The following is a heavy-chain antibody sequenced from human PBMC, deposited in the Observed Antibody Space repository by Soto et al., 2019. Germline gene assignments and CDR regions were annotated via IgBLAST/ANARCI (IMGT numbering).Heavy chain of an antibody. V-gene: IGHV1-18*01. D-gene: IGHD5-12*01. CDR3: ARVASGYDPSDY. J-gene: IGHJ4*02. Sequence: ASVKVSCKASGYAFTSYGISWVRQAPGQGLEWMGWISAYNGNTNYAQKLQGRVTMTTDTSTSTAYMELRSLRSDDTAVYYCARVASGYDPSDYWGQGTLVTVSS. CDR1: GYAFTSYG. CDR2: ISAYNGNT.